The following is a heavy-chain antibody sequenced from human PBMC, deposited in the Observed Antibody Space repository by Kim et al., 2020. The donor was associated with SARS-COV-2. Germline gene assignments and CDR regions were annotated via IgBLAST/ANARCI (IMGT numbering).Heavy chain of an antibody. CDR2: TYYRSKWNN. Sequence: QTLSLTCAISGDSVSSNSAAFNWIRQSPSRGLEWLGRTYYRSKWNNDYAVSVKSRITINPDTSKNQFSLQLNSVTPEDTAVYFCAREKKGPTIIAVVAIYYFDCWGQGTLVTVSS. CDR3: AREKKGPTIIAVVAIYYFDC. V-gene: IGHV6-1*01. D-gene: IGHD6-19*01. CDR1: GDSVSSNSAA. J-gene: IGHJ4*02.